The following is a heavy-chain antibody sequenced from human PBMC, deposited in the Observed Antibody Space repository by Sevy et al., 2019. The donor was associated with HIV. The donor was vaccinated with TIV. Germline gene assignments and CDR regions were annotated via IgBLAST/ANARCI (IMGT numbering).Heavy chain of an antibody. J-gene: IGHJ3*02. CDR3: ARESLAVAGWARRVFDI. D-gene: IGHD6-19*01. CDR1: GFTFSSYW. CDR2: IKQDGSEK. V-gene: IGHV3-7*03. Sequence: RGSLRLSCAASGFTFSSYWMSWVRQAPGKGLEWVANIKQDGSEKYYVDSVKGRFTISRDNAKNSLYLQMNSLRAEDTAVYYCARESLAVAGWARRVFDIWGQGTMVTVSS.